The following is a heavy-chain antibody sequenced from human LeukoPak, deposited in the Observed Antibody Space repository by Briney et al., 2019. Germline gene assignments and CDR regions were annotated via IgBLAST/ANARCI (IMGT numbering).Heavy chain of an antibody. CDR3: ARDMFTNTWYVLDY. J-gene: IGHJ4*02. D-gene: IGHD6-13*01. CDR1: GFTFSTYS. V-gene: IGHV3-48*02. Sequence: GGSLRLSCAASGFTFSTYSMNWGRQAPGKGLEWISYISTSSDTIYYADSVKGRFTISRDNVKNSLYLQMNSLRDEDTAVYYCARDMFTNTWYVLDYWGQGTLVTVS. CDR2: ISTSSDTI.